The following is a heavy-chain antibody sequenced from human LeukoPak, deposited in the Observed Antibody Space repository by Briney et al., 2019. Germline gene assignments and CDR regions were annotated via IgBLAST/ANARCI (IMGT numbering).Heavy chain of an antibody. J-gene: IGHJ5*02. Sequence: PSETLSLTCTVSGASVSSDYWSWIRQSPGKGLEWIGYIYHSGYTMSNPSLKSRVSLSLDTSNNQFSLKLSSVTAADTAVYYCARHPFQYPFDHWGQGTVVSVSS. V-gene: IGHV4-59*08. CDR2: IYHSGYT. CDR3: ARHPFQYPFDH. D-gene: IGHD2/OR15-2a*01. CDR1: GASVSSDY.